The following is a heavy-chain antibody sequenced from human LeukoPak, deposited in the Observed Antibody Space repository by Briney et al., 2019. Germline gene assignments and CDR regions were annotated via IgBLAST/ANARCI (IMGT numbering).Heavy chain of an antibody. V-gene: IGHV3-30*02. CDR2: ILIVGSNK. CDR1: GFTFSSYG. CDR3: AKDRSFYYYDRSGYYTSAFDI. J-gene: IGHJ3*02. D-gene: IGHD3-22*01. Sequence: GGSLRLSCAAPGFTFSSYGMHWVRHALDGGRGWVAFILIVGSNKYYADSVKGRFSLSTENSPNTLCLRMSSMRAQSTAVYYSAKDRSFYYYDRSGYYTSAFDIWSQGTMVTVSS.